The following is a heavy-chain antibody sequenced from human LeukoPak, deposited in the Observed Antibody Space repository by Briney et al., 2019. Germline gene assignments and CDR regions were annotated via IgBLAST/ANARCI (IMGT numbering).Heavy chain of an antibody. CDR2: IYYSGST. CDR3: ARAAYSGSYHSDY. CDR1: GFTFSSYW. D-gene: IGHD1-26*01. J-gene: IGHJ4*02. V-gene: IGHV4-59*01. Sequence: GSLRLSCAASGFTFSSYWMSWVRQAPGKGLEWIGYIYYSGSTNYNPSLKSRVTISVDTSKNQFSLKLSSVTAADTAVYYCARAAYSGSYHSDYWGQGTLVTVSS.